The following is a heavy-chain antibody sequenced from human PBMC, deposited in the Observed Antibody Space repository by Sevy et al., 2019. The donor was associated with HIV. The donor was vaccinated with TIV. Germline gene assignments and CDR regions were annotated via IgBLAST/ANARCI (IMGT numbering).Heavy chain of an antibody. CDR1: GFIFSNYD. J-gene: IGHJ5*02. V-gene: IGHV3-48*03. CDR3: VRNGGAYDSGFDP. Sequence: GGSLRLSCAASGFIFSNYDMNWVRQAPGKGLEWVSKIRSSGSDIYYADSVKGRFTISRDNAKDSLNLQMNSLRAEDTAVYYCVRNGGAYDSGFDPWGQGTLVTVSS. D-gene: IGHD3-22*01. CDR2: IRSSGSDI.